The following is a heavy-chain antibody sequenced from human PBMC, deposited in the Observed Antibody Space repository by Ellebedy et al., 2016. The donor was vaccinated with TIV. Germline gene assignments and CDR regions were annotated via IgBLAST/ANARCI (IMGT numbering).Heavy chain of an antibody. CDR1: GYTFTSYA. D-gene: IGHD5-12*01. V-gene: IGHV1-3*01. Sequence: ASVKVSCKASGYTFTSYAMHWVRQAPGQRLGWMGWINAGNGNTKYSQKFQGRVTITRDTSASTAYMELSSLRSEDTAVYYCARVFNLGGYDLRWFDPWGQGTLVTVSS. CDR2: INAGNGNT. J-gene: IGHJ5*02. CDR3: ARVFNLGGYDLRWFDP.